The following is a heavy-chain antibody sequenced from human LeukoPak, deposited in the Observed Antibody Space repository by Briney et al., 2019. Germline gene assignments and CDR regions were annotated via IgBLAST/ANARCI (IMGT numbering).Heavy chain of an antibody. D-gene: IGHD5-18*01. V-gene: IGHV3-73*01. CDR3: ARGGGDTAMGEYYFDY. CDR2: IRSKANSYAT. Sequence: GGSLRLSCAASGFAFSGSAIHWVRQASGKGLEWVGRIRSKANSYATAFAASVKGRFTISRDDSKNTAYLQMNSLEAEDTAVYYCARGGGDTAMGEYYFDYWGQGTLVTVSS. CDR1: GFAFSGSA. J-gene: IGHJ4*02.